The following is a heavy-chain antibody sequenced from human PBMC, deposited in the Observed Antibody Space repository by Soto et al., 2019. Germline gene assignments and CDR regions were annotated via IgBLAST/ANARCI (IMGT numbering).Heavy chain of an antibody. V-gene: IGHV3-23*01. D-gene: IGHD3-16*01. CDR3: ASNTRYDPPDY. Sequence: EVQLLESGGGLVQPGGSLGLSCAASGFTFGSYAMSWVRQAPGTGLAWVSGISVSGGSTYYADSVKGRFTISRDNSKNTLYLQMNSLRAEDTAVYYSASNTRYDPPDYWGQGTLVTVSS. CDR1: GFTFGSYA. CDR2: ISVSGGST. J-gene: IGHJ4*02.